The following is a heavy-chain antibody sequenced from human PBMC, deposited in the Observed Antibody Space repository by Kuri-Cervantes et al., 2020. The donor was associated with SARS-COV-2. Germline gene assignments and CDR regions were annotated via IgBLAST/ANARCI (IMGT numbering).Heavy chain of an antibody. V-gene: IGHV3-21*06. J-gene: IGHJ6*02. CDR2: ISVTSKYI. CDR3: VREGSGGKWIDNAKKAEYYYYGLDV. Sequence: GESLKISCAASGFSFSTYDMNWVRQAPGKGLEWVSCISVTSKYIYYADSVKGRFTISRDNAKNSLYLQMDSLRAEDTAVYYCVREGSGGKWIDNAKKAEYYYYGLDVWGQGTTVTVSS. D-gene: IGHD2-15*01. CDR1: GFSFSTYD.